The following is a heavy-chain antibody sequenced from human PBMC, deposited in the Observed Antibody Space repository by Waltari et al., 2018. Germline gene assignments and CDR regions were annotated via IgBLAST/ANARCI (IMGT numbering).Heavy chain of an antibody. D-gene: IGHD6-13*01. J-gene: IGHJ4*02. V-gene: IGHV3-23*04. Sequence: EVQLVESGGGLVQPGGSLRLSCAASGFTFSSYAMRWVRQAPGRGLEWVSAISGSGGSTYYADSVKGRFTISRDNSKNTLYLQMNSLRAEDTAVYYCAKGRAAADLPFDYWGQGTLVTVSS. CDR1: GFTFSSYA. CDR2: ISGSGGST. CDR3: AKGRAAADLPFDY.